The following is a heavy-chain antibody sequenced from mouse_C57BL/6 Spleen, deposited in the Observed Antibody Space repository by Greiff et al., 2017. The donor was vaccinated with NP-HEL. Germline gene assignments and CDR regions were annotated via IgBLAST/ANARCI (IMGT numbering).Heavy chain of an antibody. CDR3: ARRTNWDLYYFDY. CDR1: GFTFSDYG. D-gene: IGHD4-1*01. V-gene: IGHV5-17*01. Sequence: EVKLVESGGGLVKPGGSLKLSCAASGFTFSDYGMHWVRQAPEKGLEWVAYISSGSSTLYYADTVKGRFTISRDNAKNTLFLQMTSLRSEDTAMYYCARRTNWDLYYFDYWGQGTTLTVSS. J-gene: IGHJ2*01. CDR2: ISSGSSTL.